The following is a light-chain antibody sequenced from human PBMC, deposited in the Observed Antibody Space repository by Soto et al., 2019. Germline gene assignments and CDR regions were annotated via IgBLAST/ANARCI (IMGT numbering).Light chain of an antibody. Sequence: DIQMTQSPSTLSASVGDRVTITCRASQSISSWLAWYQQKPGKAPKLLIYDASSLESWVPSRFSGSGSGTEFTLTSSSLQPDDFATYYCQQYNSYRYTFGQGTKLEIK. CDR3: QQYNSYRYT. V-gene: IGKV1-5*01. CDR1: QSISSW. J-gene: IGKJ2*01. CDR2: DAS.